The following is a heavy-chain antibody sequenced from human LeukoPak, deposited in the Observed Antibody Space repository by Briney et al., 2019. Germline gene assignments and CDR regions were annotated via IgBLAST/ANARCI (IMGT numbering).Heavy chain of an antibody. Sequence: SQTLSLTCAVSGDSFSSNSAAWNWIRQSPSRGLEWLVRTYYRSKWYNDYAVSVKSRITINPDTSKNQFSLQLNSVTPEDTAVYYCARASVAGGVFDYWGQGTLVTVSS. CDR3: ARASVAGGVFDY. CDR2: TYYRSKWYN. CDR1: GDSFSSNSAA. D-gene: IGHD6-19*01. J-gene: IGHJ4*02. V-gene: IGHV6-1*01.